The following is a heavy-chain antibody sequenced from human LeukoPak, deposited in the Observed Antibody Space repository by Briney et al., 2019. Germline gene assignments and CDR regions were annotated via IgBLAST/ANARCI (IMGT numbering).Heavy chain of an antibody. CDR2: ISDNGGST. CDR3: AREFDLITSH. CDR1: GFTFSSYA. D-gene: IGHD3-10*01. V-gene: IGHV3-23*01. Sequence: GGSLRLSCAASGFTFSSYAMSWVRQAPGKGLEWVSSISDNGGSTYSADSVKGRFTISKDNSKNTLYLQMNSLRAEDTAVYYCAREFDLITSHWGQGTLVTVSS. J-gene: IGHJ1*01.